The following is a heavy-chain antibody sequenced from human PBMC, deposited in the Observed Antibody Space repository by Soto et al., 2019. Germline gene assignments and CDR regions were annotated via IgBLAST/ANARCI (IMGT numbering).Heavy chain of an antibody. V-gene: IGHV4-59*08. CDR1: CGSISSYY. J-gene: IGHJ5*02. Sequence: SETLSLTCTVSCGSISSYYWSWIRQPPGKGLEWSGYIYYSGSTNYNPSLKSRVTISVDTSKNQFSLKLSSVTAADTAVYYCARAKAPLYSSSWYWFDPWGQGTLVTVSS. CDR3: ARAKAPLYSSSWYWFDP. CDR2: IYYSGST. D-gene: IGHD6-13*01.